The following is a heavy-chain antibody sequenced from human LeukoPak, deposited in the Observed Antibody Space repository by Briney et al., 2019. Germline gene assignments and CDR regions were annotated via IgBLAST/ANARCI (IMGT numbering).Heavy chain of an antibody. D-gene: IGHD1/OR15-1a*01. V-gene: IGHV3-21*01. Sequence: GGSLRLSCAASGFSLSSYTMNWVRQAPGKGLEWVSSISSSSSYIYYADSVKGRFTISRDNAKNSLFLQMNSLRAEDTAVYYCATNKNPNPHSFYYWGQGTLVTVSS. J-gene: IGHJ4*02. CDR3: ATNKNPNPHSFYY. CDR2: ISSSSSYI. CDR1: GFSLSSYT.